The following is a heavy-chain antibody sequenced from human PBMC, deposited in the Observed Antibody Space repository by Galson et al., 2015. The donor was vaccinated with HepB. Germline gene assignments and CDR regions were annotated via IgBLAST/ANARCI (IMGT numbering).Heavy chain of an antibody. CDR2: IKQDGSEK. CDR3: ARDLRGSGWYVDY. Sequence: SLRLSCAASGFTFSSYWMSWVRQAPGKGLEWVANIKQDGSEKHYVDSVKGRFTISRDNAKNSLYLQMNSLRAEDTAVYYCARDLRGSGWYVDYWGQGTLVTVSS. CDR1: GFTFSSYW. D-gene: IGHD6-19*01. V-gene: IGHV3-7*01. J-gene: IGHJ4*02.